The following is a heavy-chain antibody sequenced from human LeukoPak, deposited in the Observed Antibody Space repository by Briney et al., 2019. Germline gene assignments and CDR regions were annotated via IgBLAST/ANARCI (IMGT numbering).Heavy chain of an antibody. D-gene: IGHD3-22*01. CDR1: GYTFTSYG. CDR2: IIPIFGTA. V-gene: IGHV1-69*13. J-gene: IGHJ5*02. CDR3: ARLTRDSSGYYLYWFDP. Sequence: ASVKVSCKASGYTFTSYGISWVRQAPGQGLEWMGGIIPIFGTANYAQKFQGRVTITADESTSTAYMELSSLRSEDTAVYYCARLTRDSSGYYLYWFDPWGQGTLVTVSS.